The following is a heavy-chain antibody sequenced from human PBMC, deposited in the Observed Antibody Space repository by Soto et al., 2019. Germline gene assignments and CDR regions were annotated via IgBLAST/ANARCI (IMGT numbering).Heavy chain of an antibody. CDR1: GGTSTRYA. CDR3: NRGSEYDFWSGYL. V-gene: IGHV1-69*06. CDR2: IVPMFGTS. Sequence: QERLVQSGAEVRKPGSSVKVSCKVTGGTSTRYAINWVRQAPVQGLEWMGGIVPMFGTSKYAQKFQCRVTITADTSTNIAYMELRSLRSEDTAVYYCNRGSEYDFWSGYLWGQGTLVSVSS. J-gene: IGHJ4*02. D-gene: IGHD3-3*01.